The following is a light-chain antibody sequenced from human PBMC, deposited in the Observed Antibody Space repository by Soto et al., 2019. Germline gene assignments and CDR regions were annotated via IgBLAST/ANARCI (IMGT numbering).Light chain of an antibody. Sequence: DIQMTLSPSTLSASVGDRVTITCRASQSISSWLAWYQQKPGKAPKLLIYDASSLESGVPSRFSGSGSGTEFTLTISSLQPDDFATYYCQQYNSPLFTFGPGTKVDIK. J-gene: IGKJ3*01. CDR3: QQYNSPLFT. CDR2: DAS. V-gene: IGKV1-5*01. CDR1: QSISSW.